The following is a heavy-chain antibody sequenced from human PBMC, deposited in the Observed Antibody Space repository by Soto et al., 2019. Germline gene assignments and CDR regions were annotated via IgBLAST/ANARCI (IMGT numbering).Heavy chain of an antibody. V-gene: IGHV3-21*01. D-gene: IGHD6-13*01. CDR1: GFSFSSYN. CDR3: ARAFAGTSSSDY. J-gene: IGHJ4*02. Sequence: AGGSLRLSCAAAGFSFSSYNMIWVRQALGKGLEWVSFISSSSNSIYYAASVQGRFTISRDNAKNSLSLQMNSLRVEDTAVYYCARAFAGTSSSDYWGQGTLVTVSS. CDR2: ISSSSNSI.